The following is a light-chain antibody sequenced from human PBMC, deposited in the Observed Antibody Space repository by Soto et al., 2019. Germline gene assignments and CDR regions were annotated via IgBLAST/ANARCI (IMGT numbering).Light chain of an antibody. CDR3: QQSYSSPPT. CDR1: QSISSY. CDR2: AAS. J-gene: IGKJ1*01. V-gene: IGKV1-39*01. Sequence: HMSQSPSSLSTALGGTSTITFRASQSISSYLTWYQQKPGQAPKLLIYAASTRPSGIPARFSGSGSGTDFTLTINSLQSEDFAVYYCQQSYSSPPTFGQGTKVDIK.